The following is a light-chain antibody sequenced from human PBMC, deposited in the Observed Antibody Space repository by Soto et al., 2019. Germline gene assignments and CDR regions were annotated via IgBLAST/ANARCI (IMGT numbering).Light chain of an antibody. CDR1: SSDIGAFNH. V-gene: IGLV2-14*03. J-gene: IGLJ1*01. Sequence: VLTQPASVSDSPGQSITISCIGTSSDIGAFNHVSWHQQHPGKAPKLIIYDVINRPSGVANRFSGSKTGNTASLIISGLQAEDEADYYCSSYTSSSSYVFGSGTKVTVL. CDR3: SSYTSSSSYV. CDR2: DVI.